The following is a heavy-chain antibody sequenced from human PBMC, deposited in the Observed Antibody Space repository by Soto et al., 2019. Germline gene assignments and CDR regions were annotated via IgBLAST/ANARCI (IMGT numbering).Heavy chain of an antibody. Sequence: QVQLQESGPGLVKPSQTLSLTCTVSGDSITRGAYYWTWIRQHPGKGLEWIGYLSNTGRTYYNPSLKSRISISLDTSENQFSLKLTSVTAADTAIYYCARARQSYECELDTWGQGTLVTVSS. CDR2: LSNTGRT. CDR3: ARARQSYECELDT. D-gene: IGHD3-16*01. V-gene: IGHV4-31*03. CDR1: GDSITRGAYY. J-gene: IGHJ5*02.